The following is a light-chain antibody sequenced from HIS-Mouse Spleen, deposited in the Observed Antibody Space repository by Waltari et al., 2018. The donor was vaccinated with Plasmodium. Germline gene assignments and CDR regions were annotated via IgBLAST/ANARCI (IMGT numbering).Light chain of an antibody. J-gene: IGLJ2*01. Sequence: QSALTQPPSASGSPGQSVTTPCTVTSRDVGGYNYVSWYQQHPGKSPKLMIYEVSKRPSGVPDRFSGSKSGNTASLTVSGLQAEDEADYYCSSYAGSNNLVFGGGTKLTVL. CDR2: EVS. V-gene: IGLV2-8*01. CDR1: SRDVGGYNY. CDR3: SSYAGSNNLV.